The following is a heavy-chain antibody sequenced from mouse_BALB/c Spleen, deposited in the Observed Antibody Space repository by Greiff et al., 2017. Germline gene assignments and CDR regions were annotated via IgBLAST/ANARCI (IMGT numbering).Heavy chain of an antibody. CDR2: ISYSGST. J-gene: IGHJ2*01. Sequence: EVQRVESGPGLVKPSQSLSLTCTVTGYSITSDYAWNWIRQFPGNQLEWMGYISYSGSTSYNPSLKSRISITRDTSKNQFFLQLNSVTTEDTATYYCARWGGYFDYWGQGTTLTVSS. CDR3: ARWGGYFDY. CDR1: GYSITSDYA. V-gene: IGHV3-2*02.